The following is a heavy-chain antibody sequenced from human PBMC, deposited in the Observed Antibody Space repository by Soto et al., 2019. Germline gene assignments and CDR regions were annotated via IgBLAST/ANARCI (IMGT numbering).Heavy chain of an antibody. Sequence: PVGSLRLSCAASGFTFSSYSMNWVRQAPGKGLEWVSSISSSSSYIYYADSVKGRFTISRDNAKNSLYLQMNSLRAEDTAVYYCAREQWELLRFLDYWGQGTLVTVSS. V-gene: IGHV3-21*01. CDR1: GFTFSSYS. CDR2: ISSSSSYI. D-gene: IGHD1-26*01. CDR3: AREQWELLRFLDY. J-gene: IGHJ4*02.